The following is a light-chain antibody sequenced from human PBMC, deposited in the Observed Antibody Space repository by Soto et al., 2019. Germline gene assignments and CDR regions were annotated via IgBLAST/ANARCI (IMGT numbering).Light chain of an antibody. CDR2: GAS. J-gene: IGKJ1*01. Sequence: EVVMTQSPATLSVSPGERATLSCRASQSISDTLAWYQQKAGQAPRLLIYGASTRATGIPARFSGSGSGTDFTLTISSLQSEDFADYYCQQYDNWPRTFGQGTKVEI. CDR1: QSISDT. CDR3: QQYDNWPRT. V-gene: IGKV3-15*01.